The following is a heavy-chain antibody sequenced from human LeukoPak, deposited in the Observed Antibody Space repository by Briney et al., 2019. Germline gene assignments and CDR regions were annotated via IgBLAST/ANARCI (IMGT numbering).Heavy chain of an antibody. CDR1: SYTFTSYG. Sequence: ASVKVSXKASSYTFTSYGISWVRQAPGQGLEWMGWISAYNGNTNYAQKLQGRVTMTTDTSTSTAYMELRSLRSDHTAVYYCARFPYDSSGYYPDYWGQGTLVTVSS. V-gene: IGHV1-18*01. J-gene: IGHJ4*02. CDR2: ISAYNGNT. D-gene: IGHD3-22*01. CDR3: ARFPYDSSGYYPDY.